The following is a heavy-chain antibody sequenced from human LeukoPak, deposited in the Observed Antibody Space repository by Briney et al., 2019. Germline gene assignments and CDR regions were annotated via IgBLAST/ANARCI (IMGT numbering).Heavy chain of an antibody. CDR3: ARGFRDTAMFLDY. V-gene: IGHV3-48*03. CDR2: ISGSSSNV. CDR1: GFTFSSYE. D-gene: IGHD5-18*01. Sequence: GGSLRLSCAASGFTFSSYEVNWVRQAPGKGLEWISAISGSSSNVYYAASVRGRFTISRDNAENSLYLQLNTMRAEDTAVYYCARGFRDTAMFLDYWGQGTLVTVSS. J-gene: IGHJ4*02.